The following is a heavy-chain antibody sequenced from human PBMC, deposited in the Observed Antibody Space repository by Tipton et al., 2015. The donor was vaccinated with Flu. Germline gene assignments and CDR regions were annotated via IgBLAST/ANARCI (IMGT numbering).Heavy chain of an antibody. CDR2: INHSGST. V-gene: IGHV4-34*01. Sequence: TLSLTCAVYGGSFSGYYWSWTRQPPGKGLEWIGEINHSGSTNYNPSLKSRVTISVDTSKNQFSLKLSSVTAADTAVYYCASRIVGATTPPLAFDYWGQGTLVTVSS. D-gene: IGHD1-26*01. CDR1: GGSFSGYY. CDR3: ASRIVGATTPPLAFDY. J-gene: IGHJ4*02.